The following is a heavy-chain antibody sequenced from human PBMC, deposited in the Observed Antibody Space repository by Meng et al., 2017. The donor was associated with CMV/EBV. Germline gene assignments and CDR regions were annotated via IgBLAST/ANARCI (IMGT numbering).Heavy chain of an antibody. Sequence: GESLKISCAASGFTFSTYAMSWVRQAPGKGLEWVSSISGGGGSTYYADSVKDRFTISRDNSKNTLYLQMNSLRAEDTAVYYCAKRWNYLDYWGQGKMVTVSS. V-gene: IGHV3-23*01. D-gene: IGHD2-15*01. J-gene: IGHJ4*02. CDR2: ISGGGGST. CDR1: GFTFSTYA. CDR3: AKRWNYLDY.